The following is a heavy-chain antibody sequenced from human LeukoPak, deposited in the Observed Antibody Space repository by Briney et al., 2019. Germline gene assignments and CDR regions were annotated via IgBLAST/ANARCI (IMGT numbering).Heavy chain of an antibody. V-gene: IGHV1-69*13. D-gene: IGHD5-18*01. J-gene: IGHJ6*02. Sequence: ASVKVSCKASGYTFTSYAISWVRQAPGQGLEWMGGIIPIFGAANYAQKFQGRVTITADESTSTAYMELSSLRSEDTAVYYCATYSYGQPYYGMDVWGQGTTVTVSS. CDR2: IIPIFGAA. CDR1: GYTFTSYA. CDR3: ATYSYGQPYYGMDV.